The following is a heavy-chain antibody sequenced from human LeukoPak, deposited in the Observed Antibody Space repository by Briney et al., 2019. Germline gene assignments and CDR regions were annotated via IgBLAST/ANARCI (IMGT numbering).Heavy chain of an antibody. V-gene: IGHV4-34*01. D-gene: IGHD6-13*01. J-gene: IGHJ4*02. CDR3: ASARNAEQL. CDR1: GGSFSGYY. CDR2: INHSGST. Sequence: PSETLSLTCAVYGGSFSGYYWSWIRQPPGKGLEWIGEINHSGSTNYNPSLKSRVTISVDTSKNQFSLKLSSVTAADTAVYYCASARNAEQLWGQGTLVTVSS.